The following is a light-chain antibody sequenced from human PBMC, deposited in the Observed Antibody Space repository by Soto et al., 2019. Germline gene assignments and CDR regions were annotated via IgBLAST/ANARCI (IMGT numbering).Light chain of an antibody. CDR3: FSFTTTCTHV. V-gene: IGLV2-14*01. CDR1: SSDIGAYDY. CDR2: EVN. J-gene: IGLJ1*01. Sequence: LTQPASLSGSPGHSITISCTGTSSDIGAYDYVSCFQQHPGRAPNLMMSEVNTRPSGVSNRFSGSKPGNTAYLTIYGLQVEDEAEYFCFSFTTTCTHVFGTGTKVTVL.